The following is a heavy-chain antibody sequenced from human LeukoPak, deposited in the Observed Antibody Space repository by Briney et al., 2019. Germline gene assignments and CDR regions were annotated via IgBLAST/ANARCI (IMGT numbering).Heavy chain of an antibody. D-gene: IGHD6-6*01. CDR2: ISGSGGST. Sequence: GGSLRLSCAASGFTFSSYAMSWVRQAPGKGLEWVSAISGSGGSTYYADSVKGRFTISRDNSENTLYLQMNSLRAEDTAVYYCARAARPAGLYYYVDVWGKGTTVTVSS. J-gene: IGHJ6*03. CDR3: ARAARPAGLYYYVDV. CDR1: GFTFSSYA. V-gene: IGHV3-23*01.